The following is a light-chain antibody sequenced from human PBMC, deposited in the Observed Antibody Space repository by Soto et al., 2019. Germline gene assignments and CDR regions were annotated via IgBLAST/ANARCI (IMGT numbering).Light chain of an antibody. CDR3: QQYNAN. Sequence: DIQMTQAPSTLSASVGDRVTITCRASHNINNWLVWYQQKPGKAPKVLIYDISTLGRGVPSRFSGSGSGTEFTLTISGLQPDYFANYYCQQYNANFGGGTKVEI. J-gene: IGKJ4*01. V-gene: IGKV1-5*01. CDR2: DIS. CDR1: HNINNW.